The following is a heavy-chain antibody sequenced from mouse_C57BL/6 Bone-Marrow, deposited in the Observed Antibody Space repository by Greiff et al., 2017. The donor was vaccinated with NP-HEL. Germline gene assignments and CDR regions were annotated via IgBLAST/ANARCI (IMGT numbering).Heavy chain of an antibody. CDR2: ISYDGSN. CDR3: ARNRSPYYSNSGFAY. Sequence: EVQLKESGPGLVKPSQSLSLSCSVTGYSITSGYYWNWIRQFPGNKLEWMGYISYDGSNNYNPSLKNRISITRDTSKNQFFLKLKSVTTEDTATYYCARNRSPYYSNSGFAYWGQGTLVTVSA. CDR1: GYSITSGYY. V-gene: IGHV3-6*01. D-gene: IGHD2-5*01. J-gene: IGHJ3*01.